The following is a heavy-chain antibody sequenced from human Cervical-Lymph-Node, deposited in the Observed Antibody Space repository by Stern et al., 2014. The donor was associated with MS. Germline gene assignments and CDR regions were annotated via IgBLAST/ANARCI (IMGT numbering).Heavy chain of an antibody. D-gene: IGHD4-23*01. Sequence: QVQLQQWGAGLLKPSETLSLTCAVYGGSFSGYYWSWIRQPPGKGLEWIGEINHSGSTNYNPSLKSRVTISVDTSKTQFSLKLSSVTAADTAVYYCARGPLRWYDYWGQGTLVTVSS. CDR3: ARGPLRWYDY. CDR2: INHSGST. J-gene: IGHJ4*02. CDR1: GGSFSGYY. V-gene: IGHV4-34*01.